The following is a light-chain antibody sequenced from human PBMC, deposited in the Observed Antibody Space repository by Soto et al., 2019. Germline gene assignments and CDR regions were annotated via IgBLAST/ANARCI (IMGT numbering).Light chain of an antibody. Sequence: QTEVTQEPSFSVSPGRTVTLTCGLSSGSVSTSYYPSWYQQTPGQSPRTLIYRTNTRSSGVPDRFSGSILGDKAALTITGAQADDESDYYCVLYMGSGIWVFGGGTKVTVL. CDR3: VLYMGSGIWV. CDR2: RTN. J-gene: IGLJ3*02. CDR1: SGSVSTSYY. V-gene: IGLV8-61*01.